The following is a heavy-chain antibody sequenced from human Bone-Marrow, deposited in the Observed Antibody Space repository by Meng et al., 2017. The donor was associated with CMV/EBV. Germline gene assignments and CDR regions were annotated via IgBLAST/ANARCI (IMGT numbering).Heavy chain of an antibody. D-gene: IGHD1-26*01. J-gene: IGHJ4*02. CDR2: IYTDGST. V-gene: IGHV3-66*02. CDR1: GFTVNSNY. CDR3: AKGRFFDY. Sequence: GGSLRLSCAASGFTVNSNYLNWVRQAPGKGLEWVSVIYTDGSTFYADYVKGRFAISRDNSKNTLYLQMNSLRVEDTAVYYCAKGRFFDYWGQGTLVTVYS.